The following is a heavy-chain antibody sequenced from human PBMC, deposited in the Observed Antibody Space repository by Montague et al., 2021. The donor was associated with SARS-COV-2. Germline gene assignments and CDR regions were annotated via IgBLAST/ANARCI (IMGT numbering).Heavy chain of an antibody. J-gene: IGHJ4*02. V-gene: IGHV4-34*01. D-gene: IGHD5-18*01. CDR1: GGSFSGYY. CDR2: INHNEST. CDR3: ARGARYGYGLRPGSFDS. Sequence: SETLSLTCTVSGGSFSGYYWNWIRQPPGKGLEWIGEINHNESTNFNPSLKSRVTMSEATSKNQFSLKLSSVTAADTAVYYCARGARYGYGLRPGSFDSWGQGTLVTVSS.